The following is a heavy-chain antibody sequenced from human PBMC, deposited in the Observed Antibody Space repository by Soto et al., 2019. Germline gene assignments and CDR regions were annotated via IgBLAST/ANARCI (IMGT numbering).Heavy chain of an antibody. D-gene: IGHD1-26*01. CDR2: IYDSGNT. CDR3: ARGPSGDQVDY. Sequence: QGQLQESGPELVEPSQTLSLTCTFSGGSISSADDCWGWIGQCPWKGLEWMGHIYDSGNTYSNPSLKIRVNISVDTSQNQFSLKLSSVTAADSAVYYCARGPSGDQVDYWGQGTLVTVSS. J-gene: IGHJ4*02. CDR1: GGSISSADDC. V-gene: IGHV4-30-4*01.